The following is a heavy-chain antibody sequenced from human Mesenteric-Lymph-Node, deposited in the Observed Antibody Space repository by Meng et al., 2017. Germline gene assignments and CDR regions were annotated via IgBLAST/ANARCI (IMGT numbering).Heavy chain of an antibody. CDR1: GFSFSNYA. CDR3: ARADTGTYGD. V-gene: IGHV3-64*01. J-gene: IGHJ4*02. CDR2: ISSNGDGT. D-gene: IGHD1-26*01. Sequence: GESLKISCAASGFSFSNYAMNWVRQAPGRGLEYVSGISSNGDGTYYANSVRGRFTISRDNSRNTLYLQMGSLRTEDMAAYYCARADTGTYGDWGQGTLVTVSS.